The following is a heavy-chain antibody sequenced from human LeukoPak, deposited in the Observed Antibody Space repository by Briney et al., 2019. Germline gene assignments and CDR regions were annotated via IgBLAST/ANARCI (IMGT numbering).Heavy chain of an antibody. D-gene: IGHD1-1*01. Sequence: ASVKVSCKTSGYTFTNLDMNWLRQAPGQGLEWMGWMSPNSGDTSYAQKFQGRVSMTRDIFKSTAYMELSSLRSEDTAIYYCASNPPNTGDFYYWGLGTLVTVSS. V-gene: IGHV1-8*01. CDR2: MSPNSGDT. J-gene: IGHJ4*02. CDR3: ASNPPNTGDFYY. CDR1: GYTFTNLD.